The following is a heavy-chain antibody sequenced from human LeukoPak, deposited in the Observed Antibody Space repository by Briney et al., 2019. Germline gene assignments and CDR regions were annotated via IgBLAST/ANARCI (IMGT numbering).Heavy chain of an antibody. D-gene: IGHD6-19*01. V-gene: IGHV2-70*04. J-gene: IGHJ3*02. CDR1: GFSLSTSGIR. Sequence: SGPALVKPTQTLTLTSTFSGFSLSTSGIRVSCIRQPPAKALEWLARIDWDDDKFYSTSLKTRLTISKDTSKNQVVLTMTNMDPVDTATYYCARAGWSNDAFDIWGQGTMVTASS. CDR3: ARAGWSNDAFDI. CDR2: IDWDDDK.